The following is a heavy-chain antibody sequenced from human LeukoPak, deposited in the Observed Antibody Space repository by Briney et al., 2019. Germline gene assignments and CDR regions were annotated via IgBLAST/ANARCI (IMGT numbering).Heavy chain of an antibody. J-gene: IGHJ4*02. CDR3: ARAFSGQRGYSYGPDYFDY. D-gene: IGHD5-18*01. CDR1: GYTFTSYG. CDR2: ISAYNGNT. Sequence: GASVKVSCKASGYTFTSYGISWVRQAPGQGLEWMGWISAYNGNTNYAQKLQGRVTMTTDTSTSTAYMELRSLRSEDTAVYYCARAFSGQRGYSYGPDYFDYWGQGTLVTVSS. V-gene: IGHV1-18*01.